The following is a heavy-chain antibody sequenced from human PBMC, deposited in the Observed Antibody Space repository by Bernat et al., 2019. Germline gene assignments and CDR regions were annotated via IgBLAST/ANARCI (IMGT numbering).Heavy chain of an antibody. J-gene: IGHJ6*03. V-gene: IGHV3-30*01. CDR2: ISYDGSNK. Sequence: QVQLVESGGGVVQPGRSLRLSCAASGFTFSSYAMHWVRQAPGKGLEWVAGISYDGSNKYYADSVKGRFTISRDNSKNTLLLQMNSLRAEGTAVYYCAREVYYYMDVWGKGTTVTVSS. CDR1: GFTFSSYA. CDR3: AREVYYYMDV.